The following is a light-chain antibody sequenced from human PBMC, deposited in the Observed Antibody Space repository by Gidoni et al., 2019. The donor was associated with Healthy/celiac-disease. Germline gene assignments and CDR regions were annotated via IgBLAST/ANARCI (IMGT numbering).Light chain of an antibody. V-gene: IGKV2-28*01. J-gene: IGKJ3*01. Sequence: DIVMTQSPLSLPVTLGEPASISCRSSQSLLHSNGYNYLDWYLQKPGQSPQLLIYLGSNRASGVPDRFSGSGSGTDFTLKISRVEAEDVGVDYCMQALQTPQTCGPGTKVDIK. CDR3: MQALQTPQT. CDR1: QSLLHSNGYNY. CDR2: LGS.